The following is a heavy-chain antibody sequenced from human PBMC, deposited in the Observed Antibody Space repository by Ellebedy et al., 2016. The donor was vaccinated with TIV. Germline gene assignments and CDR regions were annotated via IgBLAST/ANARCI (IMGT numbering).Heavy chain of an antibody. CDR2: IYSDGST. D-gene: IGHD4-17*01. CDR1: GFIVGPNY. Sequence: GESLKISCAASGFIVGPNYMTWVRQAPGKGLEWVSVIYSDGSTYYADSVKGRFTISRDNSKNTLYLQMNSLRAEDTAVYYCGRTDYGDSYYFDNWGQGTLVTVSS. J-gene: IGHJ4*02. V-gene: IGHV3-53*01. CDR3: GRTDYGDSYYFDN.